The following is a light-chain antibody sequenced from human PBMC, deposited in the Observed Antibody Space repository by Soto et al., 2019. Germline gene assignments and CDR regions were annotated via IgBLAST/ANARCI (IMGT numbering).Light chain of an antibody. V-gene: IGKV3-20*01. Sequence: EIGLTQSPGTLSLSPGERATLSCRANQSVSSSNLAWNQQKPGQPPRLLLYGASSRATGIPDRFSGSGSGTPVTLTISSLEPEDFAVYYCQHCGSSLPYTCGQGPELQIK. CDR1: QSVSSSN. CDR3: QHCGSSLPYT. CDR2: GAS. J-gene: IGKJ2*01.